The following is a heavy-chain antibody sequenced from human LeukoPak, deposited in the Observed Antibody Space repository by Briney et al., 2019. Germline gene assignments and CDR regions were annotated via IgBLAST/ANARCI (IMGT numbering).Heavy chain of an antibody. V-gene: IGHV3-21*01. CDR1: GFTFNSYS. CDR2: ISRGSSYI. J-gene: IGHJ3*02. CDR3: ASRYCTSTNCYAFDI. Sequence: GGSLRLSCAASGFTFNSYSMNWVRQAPGKGLEWVSSISRGSSYIYYADSVKGRFTISRDNAKNSLYLQMNSLRAEDTAVYYCASRYCTSTNCYAFDIWGQGTMVTVSS. D-gene: IGHD2-2*01.